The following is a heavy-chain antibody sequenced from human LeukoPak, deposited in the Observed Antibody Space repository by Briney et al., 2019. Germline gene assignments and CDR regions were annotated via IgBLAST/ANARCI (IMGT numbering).Heavy chain of an antibody. Sequence: GASVKVSCKASGYTFTSYDINWVRQATGQGLEWMGWMNPNSGNTGYAQKFQGRVTMTRNTSISTAYMELSSLRSEDTAVYYCARGLEAARGGYYYYYMDVWGKGTTVTISS. J-gene: IGHJ6*03. CDR1: GYTFTSYD. V-gene: IGHV1-8*01. CDR2: MNPNSGNT. CDR3: ARGLEAARGGYYYYYMDV. D-gene: IGHD6-13*01.